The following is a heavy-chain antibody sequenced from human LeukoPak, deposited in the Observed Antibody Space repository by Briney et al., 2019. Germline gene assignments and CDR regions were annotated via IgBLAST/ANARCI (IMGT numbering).Heavy chain of an antibody. CDR3: ARGYEKFGELSPLSY. J-gene: IGHJ4*02. CDR2: IYYSGST. D-gene: IGHD3-10*01. V-gene: IGHV4-59*01. CDR1: GGSISSYY. Sequence: SETLSLTCTVSGGSISSYYWSWIRQPPGKGLEWIGYIYYSGSTNYSPSLKSRVTISVDTSKNQFSLKLSSVTAADTAVYYCARGYEKFGELSPLSYWGQGTLVTVSS.